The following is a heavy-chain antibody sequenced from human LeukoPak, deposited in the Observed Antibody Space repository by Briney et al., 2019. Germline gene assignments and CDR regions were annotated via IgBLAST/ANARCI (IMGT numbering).Heavy chain of an antibody. CDR2: INHSGST. CDR3: ARGCSYDSSGYSENADYFDY. CDR1: GGSFSGYY. D-gene: IGHD3-22*01. Sequence: SETLSLTCAVYGGSFSGYYWSWIRQPPGKGLEWIGEINHSGSTNYNPSLKSRVTISVDTSKNQFSLKLSSVTAADTAVYYCARGCSYDSSGYSENADYFDYWGQGTPVAVSS. V-gene: IGHV4-34*01. J-gene: IGHJ4*02.